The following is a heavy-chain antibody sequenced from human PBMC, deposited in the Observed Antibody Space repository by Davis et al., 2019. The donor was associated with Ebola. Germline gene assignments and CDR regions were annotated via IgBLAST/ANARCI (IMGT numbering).Heavy chain of an antibody. D-gene: IGHD6-19*01. J-gene: IGHJ4*02. CDR1: GFTFSTYG. V-gene: IGHV3-48*02. Sequence: GESLKISCAASGFTFSTYGMNWVRQAPGKGLEWVSHINSDGTYIYYRDSVKGRFTISRDDAKSTLYLQMNSLRDDDTAIYYCATDPDGWLDFDYWGQGILITVSS. CDR3: ATDPDGWLDFDY. CDR2: INSDGTYI.